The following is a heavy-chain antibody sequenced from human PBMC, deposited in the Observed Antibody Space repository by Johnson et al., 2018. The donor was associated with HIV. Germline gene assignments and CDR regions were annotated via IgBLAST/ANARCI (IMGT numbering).Heavy chain of an antibody. D-gene: IGHD6-25*01. CDR2: ISYDGSNK. V-gene: IGHV3-30*04. Sequence: QVQLVESGGGVVQPGRSLRLSCAASGFTFSSYAMHWVRQAPGKVLEWVAVISYDGSNKYYADSVKGRLPISRDNSKNTLYLQMNSLIAEDTAVYYCARVKTPAGPRGPGAFDIWGQGTMVTVSS. CDR3: ARVKTPAGPRGPGAFDI. CDR1: GFTFSSYA. J-gene: IGHJ3*02.